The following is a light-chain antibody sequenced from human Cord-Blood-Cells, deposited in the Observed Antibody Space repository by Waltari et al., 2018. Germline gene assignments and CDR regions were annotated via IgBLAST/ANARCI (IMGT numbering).Light chain of an antibody. V-gene: IGKV1-39*01. CDR1: QSISSY. J-gene: IGKJ4*02. CDR2: AAS. Sequence: DIQMTQSPSSLSASVGERVTITCRASQSISSYLNWYQQKPGKAPKLLIYAASSLQSGVPSRFSGSGSGTDFTLTISSLQPEDCATYYCQQSYSTPLTFGGGTKVEIK. CDR3: QQSYSTPLT.